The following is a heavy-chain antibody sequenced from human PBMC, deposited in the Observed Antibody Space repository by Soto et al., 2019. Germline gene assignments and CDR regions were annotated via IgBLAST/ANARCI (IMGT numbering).Heavy chain of an antibody. V-gene: IGHV1-2*04. J-gene: IGHJ5*02. Sequence: VASVKVCCKASGYTFTGYYMHWVRQAPGQGLEWMGWINPNSGGTNYAQKFQGWVTMTRDTSISTAYMELSRLRSDDTAVYYCARDKGIAAGVWFDPWGKGTLVTV. CDR1: GYTFTGYY. CDR3: ARDKGIAAGVWFDP. CDR2: INPNSGGT. D-gene: IGHD6-13*01.